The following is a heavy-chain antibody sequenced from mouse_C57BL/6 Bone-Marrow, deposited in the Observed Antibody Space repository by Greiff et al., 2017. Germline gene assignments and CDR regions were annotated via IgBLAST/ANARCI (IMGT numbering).Heavy chain of an antibody. CDR1: GFTFSNYW. V-gene: IGHV6-3*01. J-gene: IGHJ2*01. Sequence: EVQGVESGGGLVQPGGSMKLSCVASGFTFSNYWMNWVRQSPETGLEWVAQIRLKSDNYATHYAESVKGRFTISRDDSKSSVYLQMNNLRAEDTGIYYCTLLLWPHWSQGTTLTVSS. CDR2: IRLKSDNYAT. CDR3: TLLLWPH. D-gene: IGHD2-10*01.